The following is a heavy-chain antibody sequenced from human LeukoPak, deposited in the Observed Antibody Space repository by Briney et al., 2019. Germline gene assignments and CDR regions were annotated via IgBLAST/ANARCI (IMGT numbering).Heavy chain of an antibody. D-gene: IGHD2-2*01. J-gene: IGHJ5*02. Sequence: GGSLRLSCAASGFTFSTYSMNWVRQAPEKGLEWVSSISSTSSYIYYTDSVKGRFTISRDNAKNSLYLQMNSLRAEDTAVYYCARDPSAVPTAVNWFDPWGQGTLVTVSS. CDR3: ARDPSAVPTAVNWFDP. CDR2: ISSTSSYI. CDR1: GFTFSTYS. V-gene: IGHV3-21*06.